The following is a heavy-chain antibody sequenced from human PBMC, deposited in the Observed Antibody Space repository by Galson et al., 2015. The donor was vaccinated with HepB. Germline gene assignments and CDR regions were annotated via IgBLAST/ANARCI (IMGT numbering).Heavy chain of an antibody. J-gene: IGHJ6*02. V-gene: IGHV1-69*13. CDR3: ARADYYVSGSNIPLDCYYYGMDV. CDR2: ITPIFGTA. D-gene: IGHD3-10*01. Sequence: SVKVSCKASGGTFSRYTISWVRQAPGQGLEWMGGITPIFGTASYAQKFQGRVTITADDSTSTAYMELSSLRSVDTAVYYCARADYYVSGSNIPLDCYYYGMDVWGQRTTVAVSS. CDR1: GGTFSRYT.